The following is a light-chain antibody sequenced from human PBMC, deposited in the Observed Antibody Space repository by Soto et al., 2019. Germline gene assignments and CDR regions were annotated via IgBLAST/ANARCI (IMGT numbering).Light chain of an antibody. Sequence: QSVLTPPPSVSGAPGQRVTISCTGSSSNMGAGYDVHWYQQRPGTAPKLLIFGNINRPSGAPDRFSGSKSGTAASLAITGLQAEDEGDYYCQSYDSTLSARYVFGTGTKVTVL. J-gene: IGLJ1*01. CDR2: GNI. V-gene: IGLV1-40*01. CDR1: SSNMGAGYD. CDR3: QSYDSTLSARYV.